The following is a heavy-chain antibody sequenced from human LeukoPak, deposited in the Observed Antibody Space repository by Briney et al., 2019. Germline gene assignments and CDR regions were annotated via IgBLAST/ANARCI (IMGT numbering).Heavy chain of an antibody. CDR3: AKDLSYGMDV. CDR1: GFTFSNYA. J-gene: IGHJ6*02. D-gene: IGHD3-9*01. Sequence: GGSPRLSCAASGFTFSNYAMSWVRQAPGKGLEWVAGISGSGGSTYYADSVKGRFTISRDNSKNTLYLQMKSLRAEDTALYYCAKDLSYGMDVWGQGTTVTVSS. CDR2: ISGSGGST. V-gene: IGHV3-23*01.